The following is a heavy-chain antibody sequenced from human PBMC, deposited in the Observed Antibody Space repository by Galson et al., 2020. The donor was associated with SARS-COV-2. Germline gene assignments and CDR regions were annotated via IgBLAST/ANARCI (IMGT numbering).Heavy chain of an antibody. J-gene: IGHJ4*02. Sequence: VSGPTLVKPTQTLTLTCTFSGFSLSTSGMCVSWIRQPPGKALEWLARIDWDDDKYYSTSLKTRLTISKDTSKNQVVLTMTNMDPVDTATYYCARIPYDILTVTTRAFDYWGQGTLVTVSS. D-gene: IGHD3-9*01. CDR3: ARIPYDILTVTTRAFDY. CDR1: GFSLSTSGMC. CDR2: IDWDDDK. V-gene: IGHV2-70*11.